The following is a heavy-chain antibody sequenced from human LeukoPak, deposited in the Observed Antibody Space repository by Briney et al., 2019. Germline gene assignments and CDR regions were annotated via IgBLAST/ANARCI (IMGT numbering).Heavy chain of an antibody. CDR1: GLTFNTYA. J-gene: IGHJ4*01. V-gene: IGHV3-23*01. Sequence: GGSLRLSCVASGLTFNTYAMSWVRQRPGQGPEWVSMISSSGDVTDYAESVKGRFTISGDNARNTLYLQLESPRGADSAIYYCAKDPRAMGRYFFDDWGQGTLVTVSS. CDR3: AKDPRAMGRYFFDD. D-gene: IGHD3-16*01. CDR2: ISSSGDVT.